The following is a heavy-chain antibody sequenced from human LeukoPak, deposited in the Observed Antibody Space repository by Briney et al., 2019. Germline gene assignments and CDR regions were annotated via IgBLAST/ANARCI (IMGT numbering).Heavy chain of an antibody. J-gene: IGHJ4*02. V-gene: IGHV3-30*18. D-gene: IGHD2-21*02. CDR2: ISYDGSNK. Sequence: PGGSLRLSCAASGFNFTTYGMHWVRQAPGKGLEWVAVISYDGSNKYYADSVKGRFTISRDNSKNTLYLQMNSLRAEDTAVYYCAKGDDYFFDYWGQGTLVTVSS. CDR1: GFNFTTYG. CDR3: AKGDDYFFDY.